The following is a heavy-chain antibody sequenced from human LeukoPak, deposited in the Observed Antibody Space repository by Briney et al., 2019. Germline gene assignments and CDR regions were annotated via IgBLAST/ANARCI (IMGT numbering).Heavy chain of an antibody. J-gene: IGHJ5*02. Sequence: PGGSLRLSCAASGFTFSSYAMSWVRQAPGKGLEWVSGISGSSGSTYYADSVKGRFTISRDNSKNTLYLQMNSLRAEDTAVYYCAKSSGSYPNWFDPWGQGTLVTVSS. CDR1: GFTFSSYA. CDR3: AKSSGSYPNWFDP. D-gene: IGHD3-10*01. V-gene: IGHV3-23*01. CDR2: ISGSSGST.